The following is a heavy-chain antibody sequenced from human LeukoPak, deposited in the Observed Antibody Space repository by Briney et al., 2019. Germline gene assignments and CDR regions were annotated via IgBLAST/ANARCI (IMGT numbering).Heavy chain of an antibody. V-gene: IGHV1-69-2*01. J-gene: IGHJ4*02. Sequence: ASVKISCKASGYTFTDYYMHWVQQAPGKGLEWMGRVDPEDGETIYAEKFQGRVTITADTSTDTAYMELSSLRSEDTAVYYCATVDGIAVAATDYWGQGTLVTVSP. CDR1: GYTFTDYY. CDR3: ATVDGIAVAATDY. CDR2: VDPEDGET. D-gene: IGHD6-19*01.